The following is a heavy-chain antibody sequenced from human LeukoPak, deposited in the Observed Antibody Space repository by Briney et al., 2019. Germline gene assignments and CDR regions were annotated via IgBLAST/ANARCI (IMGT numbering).Heavy chain of an antibody. D-gene: IGHD3-22*01. CDR3: ARREGYYDLDY. V-gene: IGHV4-39*01. CDR2: IYYSGST. J-gene: IGHJ4*02. Sequence: SETLSLTCTVSGGSISSSSYYWGWIRQPPGKGLEWIGSIYYSGSTYYNPSLKSRVTISVDTSKNQFSLKLSSVTAADTAVYYCARREGYYDLDYWGQGTLVTVS. CDR1: GGSISSSSYY.